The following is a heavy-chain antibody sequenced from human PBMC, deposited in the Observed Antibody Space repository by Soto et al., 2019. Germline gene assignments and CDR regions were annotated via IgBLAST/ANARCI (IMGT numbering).Heavy chain of an antibody. V-gene: IGHV1-69*08. D-gene: IGHD1-20*01. CDR2: IIPLHNTS. CDR3: ASWSNSNPIYYHSMDV. Sequence: ASVKVSCKVSGGAFTNYSLNGVRHAPGQGLEWLGGIIPLHNTSNYSLKLVGRSSVTADISTSTVYMFLSGLTSDDTATYYCASWSNSNPIYYHSMDVWGQRTTVAFCS. CDR1: GGAFTNYS. J-gene: IGHJ6*02.